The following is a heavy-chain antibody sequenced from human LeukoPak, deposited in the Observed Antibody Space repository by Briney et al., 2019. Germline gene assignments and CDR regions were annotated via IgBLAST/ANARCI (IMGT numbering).Heavy chain of an antibody. CDR1: GYTFTGYY. D-gene: IGHD3-9*01. CDR2: INPNSGGT. J-gene: IGHJ4*02. CDR3: ALEGGSYDILTGYVY. V-gene: IGHV1-2*02. Sequence: ASVKVSCKASGYTFTGYYMHWVRQAPGQGLEWMGWINPNSGGTNYAQKFQGRVTMTRDTSISTAYMELSRLRSDDTAVYYCALEGGSYDILTGYVYWGQGTLVTVCS.